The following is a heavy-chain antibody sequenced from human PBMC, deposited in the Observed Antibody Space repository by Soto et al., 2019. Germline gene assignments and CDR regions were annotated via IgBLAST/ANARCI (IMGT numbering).Heavy chain of an antibody. D-gene: IGHD2-2*01. J-gene: IGHJ4*02. CDR2: LTGNGGTT. Sequence: EVKLWESGGGLVLPGGSLSLSCEASGFTFSNFGMSWVRQAPGKGLEWVSGLTGNGGTTYYADSVKGRFTISRDNSKNTLSLQMNSLRVDDTAVYYWARRGQYQQPYHFDFWGQGTLVTVSS. CDR3: ARRGQYQQPYHFDF. CDR1: GFTFSNFG. V-gene: IGHV3-23*01.